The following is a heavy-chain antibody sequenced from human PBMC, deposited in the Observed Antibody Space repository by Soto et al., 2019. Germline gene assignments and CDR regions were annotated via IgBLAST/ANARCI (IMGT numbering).Heavy chain of an antibody. D-gene: IGHD6-19*01. Sequence: QDQLLQSGAEVKKPGASVTVSCKASGYSFTNYGITWVRQAPGQGLEWMGWISAFNGNTHYAQKLQGRVTMTTDASTSTAYMQLRSLRSDDTAVYYCARDRGVAPPVAGNTHYYYYMEAWGKGTTVTVSS. CDR3: ARDRGVAPPVAGNTHYYYYMEA. V-gene: IGHV1-18*01. CDR2: ISAFNGNT. CDR1: GYSFTNYG. J-gene: IGHJ6*03.